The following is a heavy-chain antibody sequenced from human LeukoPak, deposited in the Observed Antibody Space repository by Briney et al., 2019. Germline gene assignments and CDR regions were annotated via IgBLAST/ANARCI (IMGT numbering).Heavy chain of an antibody. D-gene: IGHD2-2*01. J-gene: IGHJ4*02. V-gene: IGHV3-21*01. CDR1: GFTFSSYS. CDR2: ISSSSSYI. CDR3: ARGRLRGYIVVVPAAPRFDY. Sequence: GGSLRLSCAASGFTFSSYSMNWVRQAPGKGLGWVSSISSSSSYIYYADSVKGRFTISRDNAKNSLYLQMNSLRAEDTAVYYCARGRLRGYIVVVPAAPRFDYWGQGTLVTVSS.